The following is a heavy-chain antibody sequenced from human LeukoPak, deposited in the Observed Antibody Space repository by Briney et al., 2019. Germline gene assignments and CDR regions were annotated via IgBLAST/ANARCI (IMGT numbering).Heavy chain of an antibody. J-gene: IGHJ4*02. CDR2: IYYVGST. V-gene: IGHV4-39*07. CDR3: ARVKIGHFDY. Sequence: SETLSLTCTVSGGSISSSSYYWDWIRQSPGKGLEWLGSIYYVGSTYYNPSLKSRVTISVDTSKNQFSLKLSSVTAADTAVYYCARVKIGHFDYWGQGTLVTVSS. CDR1: GGSISSSSYY.